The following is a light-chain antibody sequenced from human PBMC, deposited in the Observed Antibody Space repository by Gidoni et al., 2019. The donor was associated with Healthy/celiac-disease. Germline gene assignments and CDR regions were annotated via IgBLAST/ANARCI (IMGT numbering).Light chain of an antibody. V-gene: IGKV1-39*01. Sequence: DIQMTQSPSSLSASVGDRVTITCRASQSISSYLNWYQQKPGKAPKLLIYAASSLKSGVPSRFSCSVSGTDFTLTISSLQPEDFATYYCQQSYSTPRNTFGQGTKVEIK. CDR3: QQSYSTPRNT. J-gene: IGKJ1*01. CDR2: AAS. CDR1: QSISSY.